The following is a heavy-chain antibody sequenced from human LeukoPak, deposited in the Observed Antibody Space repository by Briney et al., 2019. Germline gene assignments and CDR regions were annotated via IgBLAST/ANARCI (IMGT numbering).Heavy chain of an antibody. D-gene: IGHD3-10*01. Sequence: SETLSLTCTVSGGSISSYYWSWIRQPPGKGLEWIGYIYYSGSTNYNPSLKSRVTISVDTSKNQFSLRLSSVTAADTAVYYCARDSGTTGEVKFDPWGQGTLVTVSS. CDR2: IYYSGST. V-gene: IGHV4-59*12. J-gene: IGHJ5*02. CDR3: ARDSGTTGEVKFDP. CDR1: GGSISSYY.